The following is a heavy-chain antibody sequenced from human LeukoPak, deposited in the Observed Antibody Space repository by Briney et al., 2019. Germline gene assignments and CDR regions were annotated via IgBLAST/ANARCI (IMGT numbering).Heavy chain of an antibody. J-gene: IGHJ4*02. CDR2: IWYDGSNK. CDR3: AKGYRSRGWDEVRFDY. Sequence: PGRSLRLSCAASGFTFSSYGMHWVRQAPGKGLEWVAVIWYDGSNKYYADSVKGRFTISRDNSKNTLYLQMNSLRAEDTAVYYCAKGYRSRGWDEVRFDYWGQGTLVTVSS. D-gene: IGHD6-19*01. CDR1: GFTFSSYG. V-gene: IGHV3-33*06.